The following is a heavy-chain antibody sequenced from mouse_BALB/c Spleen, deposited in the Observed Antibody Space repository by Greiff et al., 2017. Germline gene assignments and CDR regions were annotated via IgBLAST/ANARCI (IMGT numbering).Heavy chain of an antibody. CDR1: GYTFTSYW. Sequence: LKQPGSELVRPGASVKLSCKASGYTFTSYWMHWVKQRHGQGLEWIGNIYPGSGSTNYDEKFKSKGTLTVDTSSSTAYMHLSSLTSEDSAVYYCTIYYDYDDWYFDVWGAGTTVTVSS. J-gene: IGHJ1*01. V-gene: IGHV1S22*01. D-gene: IGHD2-4*01. CDR2: IYPGSGST. CDR3: TIYYDYDDWYFDV.